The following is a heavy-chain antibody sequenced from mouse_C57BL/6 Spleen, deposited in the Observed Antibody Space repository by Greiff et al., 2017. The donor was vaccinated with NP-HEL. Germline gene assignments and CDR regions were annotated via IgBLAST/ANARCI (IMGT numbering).Heavy chain of an antibody. Sequence: GYTFTSYWMHWVKQRPGQGLEWIGMIHPNSGSTNYNEKFKSKATLTVDKSSSTAYMQLSSLTSEDSAVYYCARVGQLRLEFPYYFDYWGQGTTLTVSS. CDR2: IHPNSGST. CDR3: ARVGQLRLEFPYYFDY. J-gene: IGHJ2*01. CDR1: GYTFTSYW. D-gene: IGHD3-2*02. V-gene: IGHV1-64*01.